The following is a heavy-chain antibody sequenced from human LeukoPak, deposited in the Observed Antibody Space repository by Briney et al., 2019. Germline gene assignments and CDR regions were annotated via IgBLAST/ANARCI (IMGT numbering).Heavy chain of an antibody. CDR3: ARWRDFGDY. D-gene: IGHD4-17*01. CDR1: GFTFSSYS. J-gene: IGHJ4*02. CDR2: ISSSSSTI. V-gene: IGHV3-48*04. Sequence: GGSLRLSCAASGFTFSSYSMNWVRQAPGKGLEWVSYISSSSSTIYYADSVKGRFTISRDNAKNSLYLQMNSLRAEDTTVYYYARWRDFGDYWGQGTLVTASS.